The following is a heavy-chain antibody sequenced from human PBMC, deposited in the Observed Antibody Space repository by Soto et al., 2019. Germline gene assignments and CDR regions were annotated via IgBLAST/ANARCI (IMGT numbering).Heavy chain of an antibody. CDR1: GFTFSSYM. V-gene: IGHV3-21*02. CDR2: ISTGSSYI. CDR3: VRDSLMRTS. D-gene: IGHD2-8*01. Sequence: EVLLVESGGGLVKPGGSLRLSCAGSGFTFSSYMMNWVRQAPGKGLEWVASISTGSSYIYYADALKGRFTISRDDAKTSVYLQMNSLRDEATGVYYCVRDSLMRTSWGQGTRVTVSS. J-gene: IGHJ5*02.